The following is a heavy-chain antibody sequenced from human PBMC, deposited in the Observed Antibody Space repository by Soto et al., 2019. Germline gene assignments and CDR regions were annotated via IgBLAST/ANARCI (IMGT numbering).Heavy chain of an antibody. CDR3: ARMGYATGWYHFDY. CDR1: GGAISSGTNY. V-gene: IGHV4-39*01. D-gene: IGHD6-19*01. CDR2: IYFRGST. J-gene: IGHJ4*02. Sequence: QLHLQESGPGLVEPSETLSLTCSVYGGAISSGTNYWGEVRRAPGKGVQWIGNIYFRGSTYYNPSRKSRVTIAIDTAKHQFSLMLRSVTAAETAVYYFARMGYATGWYHFDYWCQGALVTVSS.